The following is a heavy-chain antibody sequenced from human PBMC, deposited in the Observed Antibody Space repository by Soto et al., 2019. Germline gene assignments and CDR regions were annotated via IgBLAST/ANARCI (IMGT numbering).Heavy chain of an antibody. J-gene: IGHJ4*02. Sequence: SETLSLTCAISGGSISSSKWWSWVRQPPGKGLEWIGEIYHSGSTNYNPSLKSRVTISVDKSKNQFSLKLSSVTAADTAVYYCAIQSSGPIAAAGTRDYWGQGTLVTVSS. CDR3: AIQSSGPIAAAGTRDY. CDR1: GGSISSSKW. D-gene: IGHD6-13*01. CDR2: IYHSGST. V-gene: IGHV4-4*02.